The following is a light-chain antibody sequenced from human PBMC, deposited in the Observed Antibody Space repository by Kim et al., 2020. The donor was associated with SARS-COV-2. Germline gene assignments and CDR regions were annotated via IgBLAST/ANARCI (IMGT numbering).Light chain of an antibody. Sequence: SSELTQDPAESVALGQTVRLTCQGDSLRNYYATWYQQRPGQAPTLMLYGKYDRPSGIPDRFSGSASGNTSSLTITGAQADDEGDYYCSSRDSTGAHVVFG. CDR3: SSRDSTGAHVV. CDR2: GKY. CDR1: SLRNYY. J-gene: IGLJ3*02. V-gene: IGLV3-19*01.